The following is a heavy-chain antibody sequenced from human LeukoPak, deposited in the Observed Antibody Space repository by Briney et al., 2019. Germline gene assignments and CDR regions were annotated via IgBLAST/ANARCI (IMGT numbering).Heavy chain of an antibody. J-gene: IGHJ6*03. Sequence: ASVKVSCKASGYTFTGYYMHWVRQAPGQGLEWMGWINPNSGGTNYAQKFQGRVTMTRDTSISTAYMELSRLRSDDTAVYYCARGYSGYLNPYYYMDVWGKGTTATVSS. D-gene: IGHD5-12*01. CDR2: INPNSGGT. CDR3: ARGYSGYLNPYYYMDV. CDR1: GYTFTGYY. V-gene: IGHV1-2*02.